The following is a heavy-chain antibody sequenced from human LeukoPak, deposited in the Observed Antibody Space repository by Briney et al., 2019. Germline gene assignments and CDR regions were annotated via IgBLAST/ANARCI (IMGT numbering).Heavy chain of an antibody. CDR3: ARGLGRTTMVTRGGVRFDY. CDR2: MNPNSGNT. V-gene: IGHV1-8*01. J-gene: IGHJ4*02. CDR1: GYTFTSYD. D-gene: IGHD5-18*01. Sequence: ASVKVSCKASGYTFTSYDINWVRQATGQGLEWMGWMNPNSGNTGSAQKLQGRVTMTRNTSISTAYMELSSLRSEDTAVYYCARGLGRTTMVTRGGVRFDYWGQGTLVTVSS.